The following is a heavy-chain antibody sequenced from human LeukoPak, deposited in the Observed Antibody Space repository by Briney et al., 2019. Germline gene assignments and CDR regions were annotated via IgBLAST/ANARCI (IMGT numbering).Heavy chain of an antibody. CDR1: GFTFSSYG. CDR3: VKEAVESSGWQFDY. CDR2: ISYDGSNK. V-gene: IGHV3-30*18. D-gene: IGHD6-19*01. J-gene: IGHJ4*02. Sequence: GGSLRLSCAASGFTFSSYGMHWVRQAPGKGLEWVAVISYDGSNKYYADSVKGRFTISRDNSKNTLYLQMNSLRAEDTAVYYCVKEAVESSGWQFDYWGQGTLVTVSS.